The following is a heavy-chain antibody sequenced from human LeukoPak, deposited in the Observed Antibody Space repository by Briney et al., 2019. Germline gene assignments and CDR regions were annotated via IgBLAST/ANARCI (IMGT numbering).Heavy chain of an antibody. J-gene: IGHJ3*01. Sequence: GGSLRLSCAASGFTFDDYAMHWVRQAPGKGLEWVSGISWNSGSIGYADSVKGRFTISRDNAKNSLYLQMNSLRVEDTGVYFCAREGRPDALDVWGQGTMVTVSS. CDR2: ISWNSGSI. CDR1: GFTFDDYA. CDR3: AREGRPDALDV. V-gene: IGHV3-9*01.